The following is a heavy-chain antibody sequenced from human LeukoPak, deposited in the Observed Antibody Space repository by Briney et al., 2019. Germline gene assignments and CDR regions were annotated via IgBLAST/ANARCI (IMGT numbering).Heavy chain of an antibody. V-gene: IGHV3-23*01. CDR1: GFTFSSYA. CDR2: XXXSGGST. CDR3: AKVLRSDYVWGSYRYPDY. D-gene: IGHD3-16*02. Sequence: GGSLRLSCAASGFTFSSYAITWVRQAPGKGXXXXXXXXXSGGSTSYADSVKGRFTISRDNSKNTLYLQMNSLRAEDTAVYYCAKVLRSDYVWGSYRYPDYWGQGTLVTVSS. J-gene: IGHJ4*02.